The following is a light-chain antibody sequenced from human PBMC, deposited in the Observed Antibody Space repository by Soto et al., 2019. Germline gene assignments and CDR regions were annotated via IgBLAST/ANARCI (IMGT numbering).Light chain of an antibody. CDR3: TTFAPGRIYV. CDR2: EVS. Sequence: QSALTQPASGSGSPGQSITISCSGASSDIGPYDYVSWYQHHPGRAPKLLIYEVSNRPSGVSYRFSGSKSGNTASLTISGLQAEDEGYYYCTTFAPGRIYVFGSGTKATVL. V-gene: IGLV2-14*01. J-gene: IGLJ1*01. CDR1: SSDIGPYDY.